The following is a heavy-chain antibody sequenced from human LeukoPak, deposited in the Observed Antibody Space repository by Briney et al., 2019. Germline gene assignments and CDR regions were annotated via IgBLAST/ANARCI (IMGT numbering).Heavy chain of an antibody. CDR2: ISYDGSNK. J-gene: IGHJ4*02. V-gene: IGHV3-30-3*01. Sequence: GGSLRLSCAASGFTFSSYAMHWVRQAPGKGLEWVAVISYDGSNKYYADSVKGRFTISRDNSKNTLYLQMNSLRAEDTAVYYCARSASSGYYPDYWGQGTLVTVSS. D-gene: IGHD3-22*01. CDR1: GFTFSSYA. CDR3: ARSASSGYYPDY.